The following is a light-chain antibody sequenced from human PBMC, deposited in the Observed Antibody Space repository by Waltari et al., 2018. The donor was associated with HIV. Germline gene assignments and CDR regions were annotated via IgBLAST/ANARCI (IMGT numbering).Light chain of an antibody. CDR1: QNISTW. Sequence: DIQMTQPPSTLSSSVGDRVSITCRASQNISTWLAWYQQKPGKAPKLLIYKASTLESEVPSRFSGSGSGTEFTLTISSLQPDDFATYYCQEYKTYSLYSFGQGTKLEIK. J-gene: IGKJ2*03. CDR3: QEYKTYSLYS. V-gene: IGKV1-5*03. CDR2: KAS.